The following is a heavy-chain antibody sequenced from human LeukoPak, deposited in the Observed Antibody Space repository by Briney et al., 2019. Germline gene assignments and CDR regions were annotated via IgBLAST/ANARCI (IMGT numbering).Heavy chain of an antibody. Sequence: PSQTLSLTCTVSGGSISSGDYYWSWIRQPPGKGLEWVGYIYYSGSTYYNPYLNTRVTISVDTSKNQFSLKLSYVTAADPAVYYCARDISIPTENIVVVPAASLDWGQGTLVTVSS. V-gene: IGHV4-30-4*08. J-gene: IGHJ4*02. CDR1: GGSISSGDYY. CDR2: IYYSGST. D-gene: IGHD2-2*01. CDR3: ARDISIPTENIVVVPAASLD.